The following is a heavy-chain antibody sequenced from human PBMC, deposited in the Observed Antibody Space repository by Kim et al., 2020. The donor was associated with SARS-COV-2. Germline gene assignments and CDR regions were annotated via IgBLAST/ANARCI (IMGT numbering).Heavy chain of an antibody. CDR1: GFTFSSYS. V-gene: IGHV3-21*01. CDR2: ISSSSSYI. J-gene: IGHJ6*02. D-gene: IGHD3-10*01. Sequence: GGSLRLSCAASGFTFSSYSMNWVRQAPGKGLEWVSSISSSSSYIYYADSVKGRFTISRDNAKNSLYLQMNSLRAEDTAVYYCARVLYGSGSYYPYGMDVWGQGTTVTVSS. CDR3: ARVLYGSGSYYPYGMDV.